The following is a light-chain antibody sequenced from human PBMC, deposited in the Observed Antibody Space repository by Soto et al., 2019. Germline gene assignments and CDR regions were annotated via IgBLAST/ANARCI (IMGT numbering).Light chain of an antibody. CDR3: LQDATYPIT. Sequence: ATQMTQSPSSLSASVGDRVNITCRASQGIRNELGWYQQKPGKAPKLLIYGASILQSGVPSRFSGSGSGTDFTLTISSLQPEDFATYYCLQDATYPITFGQGTRLEIK. CDR1: QGIRNE. J-gene: IGKJ5*01. CDR2: GAS. V-gene: IGKV1-6*01.